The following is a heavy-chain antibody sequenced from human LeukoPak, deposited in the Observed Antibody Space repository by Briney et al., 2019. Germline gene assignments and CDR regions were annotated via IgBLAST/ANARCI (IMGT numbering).Heavy chain of an antibody. CDR1: GFTFSGYW. D-gene: IGHD3-3*01. Sequence: PGGSLRLSCAASGFTFSGYWMTRVRQAPGKGLEWVANIKRDGSEKYYMDSVKGRFTISRDNAKNSLYLQMNSLRVEDTAVYYCAKEGPRGTIFGVVINPAFDYWGQGTLVTVSS. CDR2: IKRDGSEK. J-gene: IGHJ4*02. CDR3: AKEGPRGTIFGVVINPAFDY. V-gene: IGHV3-7*01.